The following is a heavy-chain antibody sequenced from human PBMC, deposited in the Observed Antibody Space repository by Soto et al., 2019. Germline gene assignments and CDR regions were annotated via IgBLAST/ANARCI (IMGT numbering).Heavy chain of an antibody. CDR2: IYYSGST. D-gene: IGHD3-22*01. J-gene: IGHJ5*02. Sequence: SETLSLTCTVSGGSISSGGYYWSWIRQHPGKGLEWIGYIYYSGSTYYNPSLKSRVTISVDTSKNQFSLKLSSVTAADTAVYYCARFPSYYYDSSGSNWFDPWGQGTRVTVSS. CDR1: GGSISSGGYY. CDR3: ARFPSYYYDSSGSNWFDP. V-gene: IGHV4-31*03.